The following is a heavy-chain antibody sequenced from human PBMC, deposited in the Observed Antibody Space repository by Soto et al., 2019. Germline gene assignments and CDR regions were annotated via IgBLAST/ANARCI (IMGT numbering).Heavy chain of an antibody. D-gene: IGHD4-17*01. CDR3: ARQSTVTGNYYFDS. J-gene: IGHJ4*02. CDR2: ISYSGST. Sequence: QVQLQESGPGLVKPSQTLSLTCPVSGASISSRGFYWTWIRQLPGKGLEWIGYISYSGSTNYSPSHKSRLNISIDTSDNHFSLKLTSVTAADTAVYYCARQSTVTGNYYFDSWGQGTLVTVAT. V-gene: IGHV4-31*03. CDR1: GASISSRGFY.